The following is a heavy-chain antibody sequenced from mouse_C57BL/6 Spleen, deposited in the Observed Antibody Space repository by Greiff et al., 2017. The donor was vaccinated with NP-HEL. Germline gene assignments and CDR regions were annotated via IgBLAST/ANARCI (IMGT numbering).Heavy chain of an antibody. CDR1: GFNIKDYY. Sequence: VQLKQSGAELVKPGASVKLSCTASGFNIKDYYMHWVKQRTEQGLEWIGRIDPEDGETKYAPKFQGKATITADTSSNTAYLQLSSLTSEDTAVYYCASPYDYDALYYAMDYWGQGTSVTVSS. V-gene: IGHV14-2*01. J-gene: IGHJ4*01. CDR3: ASPYDYDALYYAMDY. D-gene: IGHD2-4*01. CDR2: IDPEDGET.